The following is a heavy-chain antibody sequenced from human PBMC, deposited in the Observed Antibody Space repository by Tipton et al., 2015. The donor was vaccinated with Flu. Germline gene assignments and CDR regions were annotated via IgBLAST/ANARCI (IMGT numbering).Heavy chain of an antibody. CDR1: GFTFSDYY. D-gene: IGHD3-3*01. J-gene: IGHJ6*02. CDR3: ARDHPSRSTVLGEITDYFGMAV. Sequence: SLRLSCTASGFTFSDYYMSWVRQAPGKGLEWVSHISSSGSSINYADSVKGRFTISRDNAKNSLYLQMNSLRAEDTAVYYCARDHPSRSTVLGEITDYFGMAVWGQGTTVTVSS. V-gene: IGHV3-11*01. CDR2: ISSSGSSI.